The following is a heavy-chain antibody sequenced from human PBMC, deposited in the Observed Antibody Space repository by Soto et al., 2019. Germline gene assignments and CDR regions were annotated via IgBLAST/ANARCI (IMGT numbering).Heavy chain of an antibody. CDR3: ASSVFNSDSSEGDAFDI. D-gene: IGHD3-22*01. V-gene: IGHV4-4*02. J-gene: IGHJ3*02. CDR1: SGSISSSNW. CDR2: IYHSGST. Sequence: SETLSLTCAVSSGSISSSNWWSWVRQPPGKGLEWIGEIYHSGSTNYNPSLKSRVTISVDKSKNQFSLKLSSVTAADTAVYYCASSVFNSDSSEGDAFDIWGQGTMVTVSS.